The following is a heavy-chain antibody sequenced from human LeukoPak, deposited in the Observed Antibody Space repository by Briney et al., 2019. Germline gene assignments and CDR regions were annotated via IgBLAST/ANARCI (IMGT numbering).Heavy chain of an antibody. J-gene: IGHJ4*02. CDR3: ARVLTHYYDNSGYYYFDY. Sequence: GASVKVSCKASGYTFTSYGISWVRQAPGQGLEWMGWISAYNGNTNYAQKLQGRVTMTTDTSTSTAYMELRSLRSDDTAVYYCARVLTHYYDNSGYYYFDYWGQGTLVTVSS. CDR2: ISAYNGNT. D-gene: IGHD3-22*01. CDR1: GYTFTSYG. V-gene: IGHV1-18*01.